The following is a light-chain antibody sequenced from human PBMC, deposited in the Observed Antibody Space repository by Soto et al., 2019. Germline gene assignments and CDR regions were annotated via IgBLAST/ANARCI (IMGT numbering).Light chain of an antibody. CDR2: GAS. V-gene: IGKV1-39*01. CDR1: QSITIY. Sequence: DIQMTQSPSSLSSSVGDRVTITCRASQSITIYLNWYQQQPGKAPRLLIYGASTLQTGVPSRFSGSGSMTDSTLTISDLQPEDFATYYCPQTYTAPRTFGQGTKVDIK. CDR3: PQTYTAPRT. J-gene: IGKJ1*01.